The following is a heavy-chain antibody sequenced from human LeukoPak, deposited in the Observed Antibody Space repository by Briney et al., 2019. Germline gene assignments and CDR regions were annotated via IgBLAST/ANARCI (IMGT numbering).Heavy chain of an antibody. CDR3: ARGTPGYSSV. CDR1: GYTFTSYY. V-gene: IGHV1-46*01. J-gene: IGHJ4*02. Sequence: ASVKVSCKAFGYTFTSYYVHWVRQAPGQGLEWMGIINPSGGTNYAQKFQGSVTMTRDTSASTVYMELSSLRSEDTAVYYCARGTPGYSSVWGQGTLVTVSS. CDR2: INPSGGT. D-gene: IGHD6-19*01.